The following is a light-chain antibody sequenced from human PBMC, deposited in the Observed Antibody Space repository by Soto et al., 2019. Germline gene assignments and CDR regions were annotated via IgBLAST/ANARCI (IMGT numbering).Light chain of an antibody. V-gene: IGLV2-14*01. J-gene: IGLJ3*02. Sequence: QSALTQPASVSGSPGQSITISCTGTNSDVGGYNYVSWYQQHPGKAPRLMIYDVSNRPSGVSNRFSGSKSGNTASLTISGLQAEDEADYYCSSYTGSSTWVFGGGTKVTVL. CDR3: SSYTGSSTWV. CDR2: DVS. CDR1: NSDVGGYNY.